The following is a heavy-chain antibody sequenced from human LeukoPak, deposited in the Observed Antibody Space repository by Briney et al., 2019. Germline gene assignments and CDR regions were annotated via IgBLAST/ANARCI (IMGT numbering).Heavy chain of an antibody. Sequence: QSGGSLRLSCAASGFTFSSYGMHWVRQAPGKGLEWVAVISYDGSNKYYADSVKGRFTISRDNSKNTLYLQMNSLRAEDTAVFYCARDRDTAMVHDAFDIWGQGTMVTVSS. CDR3: ARDRDTAMVHDAFDI. CDR1: GFTFSSYG. D-gene: IGHD5-18*01. V-gene: IGHV3-30*03. J-gene: IGHJ3*02. CDR2: ISYDGSNK.